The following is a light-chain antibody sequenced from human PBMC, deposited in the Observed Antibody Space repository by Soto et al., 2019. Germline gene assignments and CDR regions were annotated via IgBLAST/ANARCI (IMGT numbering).Light chain of an antibody. CDR2: GAS. CDR3: QQYHNWLMYT. Sequence: EIVMTQSPVTLSVSPGERATPSCRASQSVSSDLAWYQQKPGQAPRLLIYGASTRATGIPARFSGSGSGTEFTLTISSLQSEDFAVYYCQQYHNWLMYTFGQGTKLEI. J-gene: IGKJ2*01. V-gene: IGKV3-15*01. CDR1: QSVSSD.